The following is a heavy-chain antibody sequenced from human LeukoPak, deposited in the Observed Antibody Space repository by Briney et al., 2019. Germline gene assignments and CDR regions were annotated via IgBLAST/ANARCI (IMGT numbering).Heavy chain of an antibody. CDR1: GFTFSDYY. J-gene: IGHJ4*02. V-gene: IGHV3-11*04. D-gene: IGHD5-24*01. Sequence: PGGSLRLSCAASGFTFSDYYMSWIRQAPGKGLEWVSYISSSGSTIYYADSVKGRFTISRDNAKNSLYLQMNSLRAEDTAVYYCARDHRDGYNFFDYWGQGTLVTVSS. CDR2: ISSSGSTI. CDR3: ARDHRDGYNFFDY.